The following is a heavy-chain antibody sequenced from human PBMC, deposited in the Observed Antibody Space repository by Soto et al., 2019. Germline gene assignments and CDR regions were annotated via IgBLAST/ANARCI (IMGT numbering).Heavy chain of an antibody. CDR1: GFTFSSYW. CDR3: AKDISAIAALTTAFDY. Sequence: GGSLRLSCAASGFTFSSYWMSWVRQAPGKGLEWVANIKQDGSEKYYVDSVKGRFTISRDNAKNSLYLQMNSLRAEDTAVYYCAKDISAIAALTTAFDYWGQGTLVTVS. J-gene: IGHJ4*02. D-gene: IGHD6-13*01. CDR2: IKQDGSEK. V-gene: IGHV3-7*01.